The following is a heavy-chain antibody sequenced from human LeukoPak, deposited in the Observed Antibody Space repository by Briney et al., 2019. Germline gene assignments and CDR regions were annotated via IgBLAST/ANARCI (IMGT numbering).Heavy chain of an antibody. CDR1: GYTFTSYG. CDR3: ARVRGSGYYPPGWYFDL. Sequence: ASVKVSCKASGYTFTSYGTSWVRQAPGQGLEWMGWISAYNGNTNYAQKLQGRVTMTTDTSTSTAYMELRSLRSDDTAVYYCARVRGSGYYPPGWYFDLWGRGTLVTVSS. J-gene: IGHJ2*01. D-gene: IGHD3-22*01. V-gene: IGHV1-18*01. CDR2: ISAYNGNT.